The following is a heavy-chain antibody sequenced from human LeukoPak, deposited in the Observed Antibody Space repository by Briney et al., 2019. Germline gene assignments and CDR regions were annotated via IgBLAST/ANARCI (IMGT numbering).Heavy chain of an antibody. V-gene: IGHV4-34*01. D-gene: IGHD4-17*01. J-gene: IGHJ3*02. CDR3: ASPIYGDYTENGFDI. Sequence: SETLSLTCAVYGGSFSAYYWSWIRQPPGKGLEWIGEINHSGNANYNPSLKSRVTISVDTSKKQFSLKLSSVTAADTAVYYCASPIYGDYTENGFDIWGQGTMVTVSS. CDR2: INHSGNA. CDR1: GGSFSAYY.